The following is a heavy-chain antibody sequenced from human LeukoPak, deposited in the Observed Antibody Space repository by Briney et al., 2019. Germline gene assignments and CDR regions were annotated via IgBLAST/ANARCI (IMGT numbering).Heavy chain of an antibody. CDR2: VNHSGST. D-gene: IGHD6-13*01. J-gene: IGHJ4*02. V-gene: IGHV4-34*01. CDR1: GGSFSGYY. Sequence: SETLSLTCAVYGGSFSGYYWSWIRQSPGKGLEWIGEVNHSGSTNYNPSLKSRVTISVDTSKNQFSLKLSSVTAADTAVYYCAREGFAAPIDYWGQGTLVTVSS. CDR3: AREGFAAPIDY.